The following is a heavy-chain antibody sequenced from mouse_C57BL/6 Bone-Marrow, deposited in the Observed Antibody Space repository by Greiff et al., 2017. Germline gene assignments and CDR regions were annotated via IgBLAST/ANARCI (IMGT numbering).Heavy chain of an antibody. D-gene: IGHD1-1*01. V-gene: IGHV1-20*01. Sequence: VQLKESGPELVKPGDSVKISCKASGYSFTGYFMNWVMQSHGKSLEWIGRINPYNGDTFYNQKFKGKATLTVDKSSSTAHMELRSLTSEDSAVYYCARQNYGSSYWYFDVWGTGTTVTVSS. CDR1: GYSFTGYF. CDR3: ARQNYGSSYWYFDV. J-gene: IGHJ1*03. CDR2: INPYNGDT.